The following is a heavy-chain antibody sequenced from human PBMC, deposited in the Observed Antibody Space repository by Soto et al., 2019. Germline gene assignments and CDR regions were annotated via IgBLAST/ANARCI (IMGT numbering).Heavy chain of an antibody. CDR1: GFTFDDYA. D-gene: IGHD2-2*01. CDR3: VKDIRPAATYYFDY. J-gene: IGHJ4*02. Sequence: EVQLVESGGGLVQPGRSLRLSCAASGFTFDDYAMHWVRQAPGKGLEWVSGISWNSGSIGYADSVKCRFTSSRDNAKNSLYLQMNSLRAEDTALYYCVKDIRPAATYYFDYWGQGTLVTVSS. V-gene: IGHV3-9*01. CDR2: ISWNSGSI.